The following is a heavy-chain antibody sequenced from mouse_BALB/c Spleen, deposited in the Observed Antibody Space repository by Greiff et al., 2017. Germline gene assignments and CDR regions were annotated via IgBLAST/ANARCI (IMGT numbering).Heavy chain of an antibody. Sequence: QVQLQQPGAELVKPGASVKLSCKASGYTFTSYWMHWVKQRPGQGLEWIGEINPSNGRTNYNEKFKSKATLTVDKSSSTAYMQLSSLTSEDSAVYYCARYDGLRRHFDVWGAGTTVTVSS. D-gene: IGHD2-4*01. J-gene: IGHJ1*01. V-gene: IGHV1S81*02. CDR1: GYTFTSYW. CDR2: INPSNGRT. CDR3: ARYDGLRRHFDV.